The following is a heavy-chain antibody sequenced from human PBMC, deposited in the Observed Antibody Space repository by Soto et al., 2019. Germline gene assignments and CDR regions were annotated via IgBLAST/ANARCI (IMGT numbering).Heavy chain of an antibody. CDR3: AATIIAVSGTGYYGMDV. CDR2: IVVGSGHT. CDR1: GFTFINSA. J-gene: IGHJ6*02. D-gene: IGHD6-19*01. Sequence: SVKHSCTASGFTFINSAMQWVRQARGQLLEWIGWIVVGSGHTNYAQKFQERVTITRDMSTSTAYMELSSLRSEDTAVYYCAATIIAVSGTGYYGMDVWGQGTTVTVPS. V-gene: IGHV1-58*02.